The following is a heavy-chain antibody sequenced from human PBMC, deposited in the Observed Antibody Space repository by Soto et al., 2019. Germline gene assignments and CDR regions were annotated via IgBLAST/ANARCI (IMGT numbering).Heavy chain of an antibody. CDR1: GFSFSSYG. Sequence: QVQLVESGGGVVQPGRSLRLSCTPSGFSFSSYGMHWVRQAPGKGLEWVAVIWYDGSKTYYADSVKGRFTISRDNPNNTLYLQMNSLRAEDTAVYYCARDHYGYFYGMDVWGQGTTVTVSS. CDR3: ARDHYGYFYGMDV. J-gene: IGHJ6*02. CDR2: IWYDGSKT. V-gene: IGHV3-33*01. D-gene: IGHD2-2*03.